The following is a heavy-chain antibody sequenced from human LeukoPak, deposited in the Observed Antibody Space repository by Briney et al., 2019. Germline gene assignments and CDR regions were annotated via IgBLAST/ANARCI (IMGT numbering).Heavy chain of an antibody. CDR2: ISSSGDTI. J-gene: IGHJ6*04. Sequence: GGSLRLSCAASGFTLSSYEMNWVRQAPGKGLEWVSYISSSGDTIYYADSVKGRFTISRDNSKNTLYLQMGSLIPEDMGVYYCARRFAAQLAFVDVWGKGTTVTISS. CDR1: GFTLSSYE. D-gene: IGHD3-3*02. CDR3: ARRFAAQLAFVDV. V-gene: IGHV3-64*02.